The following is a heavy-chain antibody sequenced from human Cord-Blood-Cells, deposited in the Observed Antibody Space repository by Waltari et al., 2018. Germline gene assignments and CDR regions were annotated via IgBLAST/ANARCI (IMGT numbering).Heavy chain of an antibody. CDR1: GYTFTGYY. CDR3: ARGAAAAGKGYYFDY. J-gene: IGHJ4*02. CDR2: INPNSGGT. V-gene: IGHV1-2*04. Sequence: QVQLVQSGAEVKKPGASVKVSCKASGYTFTGYYMHWVRQAPGQGLEWMGWINPNSGGTNYAQKFQGWFTMTRDTSISTAYMELSRLRSDDTAVYYCARGAAAAGKGYYFDYWGQGTLVTVSS. D-gene: IGHD6-13*01.